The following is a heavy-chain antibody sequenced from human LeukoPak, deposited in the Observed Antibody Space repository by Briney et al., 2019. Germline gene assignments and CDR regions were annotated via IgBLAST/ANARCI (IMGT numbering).Heavy chain of an antibody. CDR3: ARSGPEQWGSNFYFYMDV. V-gene: IGHV3-74*01. CDR2: IGTDGTDT. CDR1: GFTFNTYF. J-gene: IGHJ6*03. D-gene: IGHD1-26*01. Sequence: GGSLRLSCAVSGFTFNTYFMHWVRQSPGKGLVWVSHIGTDGTDTAYADSVKGRFTISRDNAKDTLYLQMHSLRAEDTAVYYCARSGPEQWGSNFYFYMDVWGKGTTLTVSS.